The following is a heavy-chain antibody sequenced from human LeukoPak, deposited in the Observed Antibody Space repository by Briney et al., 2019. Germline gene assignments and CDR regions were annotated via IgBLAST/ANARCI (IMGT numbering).Heavy chain of an antibody. CDR3: AKDREEARSYYYYYGMDV. CDR2: ISGSGGST. CDR1: GFTFSSYA. V-gene: IGHV3-23*01. D-gene: IGHD1-26*01. J-gene: IGHJ6*02. Sequence: GGSLRLSCAASGFTFSSYAMSWVRQAPGKGLEWVSAISGSGGSTYYADSVKGRFTISRDNSKNTLYLQMNSLRAEDTAVYYCAKDREEARSYYYYYGMDVWGQGTTVTASS.